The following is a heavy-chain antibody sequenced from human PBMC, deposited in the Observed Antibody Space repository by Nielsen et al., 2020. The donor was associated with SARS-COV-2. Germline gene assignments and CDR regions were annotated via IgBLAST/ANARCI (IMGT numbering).Heavy chain of an antibody. CDR2: ISAYNGNT. J-gene: IGHJ6*03. CDR1: GYTFTSYG. V-gene: IGHV1-18*04. D-gene: IGHD2-2*01. Sequence: ASVKVSCKASGYTFTSYGISWVRQAPGQGLEWMGWISAYNGNTNYAQKLQGRVTMTTDTSTSTAYMELRSLRSDDTAVYYCAREGSGVVPGPLGLGMWYLYYYMDVWGKGTTVTVSS. CDR3: AREGSGVVPGPLGLGMWYLYYYMDV.